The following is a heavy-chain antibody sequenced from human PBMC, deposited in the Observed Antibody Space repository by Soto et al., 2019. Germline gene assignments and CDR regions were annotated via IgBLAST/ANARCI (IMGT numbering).Heavy chain of an antibody. CDR1: GFSLSTSGVG. CDR2: IYWDDDK. CDR3: AHCNVLLWFGELFRY. D-gene: IGHD3-10*01. Sequence: QITLKESGPTLVKPTQTLTLTCTFSGFSLSTSGVGVGWIRQPPGKALEWLALIYWDDDKRYSPSLKSRLTSXXDXSXTQVVLTMTNMDPVDTATYYCAHCNVLLWFGELFRYWGQGTLVTVSS. J-gene: IGHJ4*02. V-gene: IGHV2-5*02.